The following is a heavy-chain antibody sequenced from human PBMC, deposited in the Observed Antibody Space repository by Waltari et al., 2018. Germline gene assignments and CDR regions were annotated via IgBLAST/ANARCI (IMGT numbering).Heavy chain of an antibody. D-gene: IGHD6-13*01. V-gene: IGHV3-21*02. CDR1: GFPFNTYT. CDR3: AGGYGSYYGMDV. CDR2: ISSTSSDI. Sequence: EVPLVESGGGLVKSGGSLRRCCAASGFPFNTYTTNWVRQAPGKGLECVSSISSTSSDIYYADSMKGRFTISRDNAKSSLYLQLNSLRAEDTAVYYCAGGYGSYYGMDVWGQGTTVTVSS. J-gene: IGHJ6*02.